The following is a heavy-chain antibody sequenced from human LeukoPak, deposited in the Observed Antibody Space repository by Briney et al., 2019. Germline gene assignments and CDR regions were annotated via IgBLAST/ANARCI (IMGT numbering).Heavy chain of an antibody. V-gene: IGHV4-4*07. D-gene: IGHD1-26*01. Sequence: SETLSLTCTVSGGSISSYYWSWIRQPAGKGLEWIGRIYTSGSTNYNPSLKSRVTMSVDTSKNQFSLKLSSVTAADTAVYYCARTLRRWELKALFDYWGQGTLVTVSS. CDR3: ARTLRRWELKALFDY. CDR2: IYTSGST. J-gene: IGHJ4*02. CDR1: GGSISSYY.